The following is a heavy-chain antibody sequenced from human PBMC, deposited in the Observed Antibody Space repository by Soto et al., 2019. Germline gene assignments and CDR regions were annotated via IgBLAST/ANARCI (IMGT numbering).Heavy chain of an antibody. CDR3: ARGTFYEPSDYLSSYYFDS. CDR2: IWDDGSNR. V-gene: IGHV3-33*01. D-gene: IGHD3-9*01. J-gene: IGHJ4*02. Sequence: GGSLRLSCEMSGFTFSNYVMNWVRQAPGRGLEWVARIWDDGSNRYYTDSVQGRFSISRDNSKGTLYLQMDSLGAEDTAVYYWARGTFYEPSDYLSSYYFDSWGQATVVTVSS. CDR1: GFTFSNYV.